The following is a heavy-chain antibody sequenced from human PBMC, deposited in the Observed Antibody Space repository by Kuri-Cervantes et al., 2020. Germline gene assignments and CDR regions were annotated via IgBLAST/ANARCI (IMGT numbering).Heavy chain of an antibody. Sequence: GESLKISCAASGFTFSSYGMHWVRQAPGKGLEWVAVISYDGSNKYYADSVKGRFTISRDNSKNTLYLQMNSLRAEDTAVYYCAKEKAYSSTHYYGMDVWGQGTTVTVSS. D-gene: IGHD6-13*01. CDR3: AKEKAYSSTHYYGMDV. CDR2: ISYDGSNK. V-gene: IGHV3-30*18. CDR1: GFTFSSYG. J-gene: IGHJ6*02.